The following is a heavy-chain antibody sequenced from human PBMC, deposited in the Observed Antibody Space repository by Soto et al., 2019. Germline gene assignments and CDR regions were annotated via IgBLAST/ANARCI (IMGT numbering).Heavy chain of an antibody. CDR3: ARTRNEWLLGLD. J-gene: IGHJ4*02. D-gene: IGHD3-3*01. Sequence: GASVKVSCKASGYTFTSYGISWVRKAPGQGLEWMGWISAYNGNTNYAQKFQGRVTMTTDTSTSTAYMELRSLRSDDTAVYYCARTRNEWLLGLDWGQGTLVTAPQ. V-gene: IGHV1-18*01. CDR1: GYTFTSYG. CDR2: ISAYNGNT.